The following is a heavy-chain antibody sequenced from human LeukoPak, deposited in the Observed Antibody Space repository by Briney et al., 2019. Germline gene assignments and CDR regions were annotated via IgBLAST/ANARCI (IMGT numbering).Heavy chain of an antibody. CDR2: MNPNSGNT. CDR1: GYTFTSYD. J-gene: IGHJ4*02. Sequence: ASVKVSCKASGYTFTSYDINWVRQATGQGLEWMGWMNPNSGNTGHAQKFQGRVTMTRNTSISTAYMELSSLRSEDTAVYYCARGRTRYSGYDYAYWGQGTLVTVSS. D-gene: IGHD5-12*01. V-gene: IGHV1-8*01. CDR3: ARGRTRYSGYDYAY.